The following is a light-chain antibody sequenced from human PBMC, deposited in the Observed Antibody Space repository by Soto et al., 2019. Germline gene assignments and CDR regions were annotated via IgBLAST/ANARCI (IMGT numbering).Light chain of an antibody. Sequence: QSALTQPASVSGSPGQSLTISCTGTSSDVGGYNYVSWYQQHPGKAPKLMIYEVSNRPSGVSNRFSGSKSGNTASLTISGLQAEDEADDYCSSYTSSSIDYVFGTGTKVTGL. J-gene: IGLJ1*01. V-gene: IGLV2-14*01. CDR1: SSDVGGYNY. CDR2: EVS. CDR3: SSYTSSSIDYV.